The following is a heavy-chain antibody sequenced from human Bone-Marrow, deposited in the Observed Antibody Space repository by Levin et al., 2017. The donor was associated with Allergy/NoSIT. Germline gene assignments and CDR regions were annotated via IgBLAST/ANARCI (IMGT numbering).Heavy chain of an antibody. CDR2: IDTAGDT. V-gene: IGHV3-13*01. CDR3: ARAVAGKGFYFGMGV. D-gene: IGHD6-19*01. Sequence: ASVKVSCAASGFSFSSYDLFWVRQAPGKGLEWVSIIDTAGDTYYPDSVEGRFSISRDNAKNSLYLQMNSLRAGDTAVYYCARAVAGKGFYFGMGVWGQGTTVTVSS. CDR1: GFSFSSYD. J-gene: IGHJ6*02.